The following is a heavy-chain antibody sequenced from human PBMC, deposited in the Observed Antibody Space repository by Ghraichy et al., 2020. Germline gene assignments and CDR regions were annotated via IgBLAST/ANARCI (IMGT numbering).Heavy chain of an antibody. J-gene: IGHJ6*02. CDR3: ARRGKGWQYYYGMDV. D-gene: IGHD6-19*01. Sequence: GGSLRLSCAASGFNFSSYSMNWVRQAPGKGLEWVSYISSSSSSTIYYADSVKGRFTISRDNAKNSLYLQMNSRRDEYTAVYYGARRGKGWQYYYGMDVCGQGTTVTVSS. V-gene: IGHV3-48*02. CDR2: ISSSSSSTI. CDR1: GFNFSSYS.